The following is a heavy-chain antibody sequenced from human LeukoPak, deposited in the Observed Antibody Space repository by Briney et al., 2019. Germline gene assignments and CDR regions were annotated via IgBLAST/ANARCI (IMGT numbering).Heavy chain of an antibody. Sequence: PGGSLSLSCAASVFIFSNYAMSWVRHATGKAVEWVSGFSGSGGNTCYADSVKGRLTISRDTSKNTLFLQMNSLRAEDTAVYFCVKGTDYDFWTGYSYYYGMDVWGQGTTVTVSS. J-gene: IGHJ6*02. CDR3: VKGTDYDFWTGYSYYYGMDV. CDR2: FSGSGGNT. D-gene: IGHD3-3*01. V-gene: IGHV3-23*01. CDR1: VFIFSNYA.